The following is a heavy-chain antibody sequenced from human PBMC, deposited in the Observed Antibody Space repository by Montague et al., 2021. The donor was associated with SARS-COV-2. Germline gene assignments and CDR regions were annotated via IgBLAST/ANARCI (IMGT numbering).Heavy chain of an antibody. V-gene: IGHV3-7*01. Sequence: SLSLSFSASGFPFSTSWMNWVRQTPEKGLEWVANIDPDGSTKSYVDSVKGRVTMTRDNAKNSLSLHINSLRVDDTAVYYCAGWFGEQNVWGQGTTVTVSS. CDR3: AGWFGEQNV. CDR2: IDPDGSTK. CDR1: GFPFSTSW. D-gene: IGHD3-10*01. J-gene: IGHJ6*02.